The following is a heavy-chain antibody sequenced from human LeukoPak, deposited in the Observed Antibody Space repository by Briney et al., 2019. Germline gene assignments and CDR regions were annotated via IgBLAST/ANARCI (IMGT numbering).Heavy chain of an antibody. CDR2: IFYSGST. V-gene: IGHV4-59*01. CDR1: GGSISSYH. CDR3: ARVYYSNSYDYWYFDL. J-gene: IGHJ2*01. Sequence: PSETLSLTCTVSGGSISSYHWSWIRQPPGKGLEWIGYIFYSGSTNYNTSLKSRVTISVDTSKNQFSLKLSSVTAADTAVYYCARVYYSNSYDYWYFDLWGRGTLVTVSS. D-gene: IGHD6-13*01.